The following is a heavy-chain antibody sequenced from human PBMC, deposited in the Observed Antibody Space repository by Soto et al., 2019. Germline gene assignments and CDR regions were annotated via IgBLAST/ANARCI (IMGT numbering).Heavy chain of an antibody. Sequence: QVQLVESGGGVVQPERSLRLSCEASGFIFSSYGMHWVRQAPGKGLEWVAVVSHDGSNKKYVDSVEGRFTISRDNSKNTVYRQMNSLRAENTAVYDCTKDTYYYSSSSYYSFDYWGQGTLVTVSS. V-gene: IGHV3-30*18. CDR1: GFIFSSYG. CDR3: TKDTYYYSSSSYYSFDY. J-gene: IGHJ4*02. CDR2: VSHDGSNK. D-gene: IGHD3-22*01.